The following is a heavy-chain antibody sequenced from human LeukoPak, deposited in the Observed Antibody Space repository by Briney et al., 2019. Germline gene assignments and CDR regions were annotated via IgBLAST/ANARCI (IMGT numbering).Heavy chain of an antibody. V-gene: IGHV4-34*01. D-gene: IGHD3-3*01. Sequence: SETLSLTCAVYGGSFSGYYWSWIRQPPGKGLEWIGEINHSGSTNYNPSLKSRVTISVDTSKNQFSLKLSSVTAADTAVYYCARGRRRITIFGVVITRRGWFDPWGQGTLVTVSS. J-gene: IGHJ5*02. CDR3: ARGRRRITIFGVVITRRGWFDP. CDR2: INHSGST. CDR1: GGSFSGYY.